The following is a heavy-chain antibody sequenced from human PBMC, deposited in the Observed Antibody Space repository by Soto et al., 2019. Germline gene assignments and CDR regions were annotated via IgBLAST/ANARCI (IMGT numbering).Heavy chain of an antibody. CDR1: GGTFSSYA. CDR2: IIPIFGTA. D-gene: IGHD1-26*01. V-gene: IGHV1-69*13. J-gene: IGHJ6*02. Sequence: SVKVSCKASGGTFSSYAISWVRQPPGQGLDWMGGIIPIFGTANYAQKFQGRVTITADEATSTAYMELSSLRSEDTAVYYCARVSGSPYYYGMDVWGQGTTVTVSS. CDR3: ARVSGSPYYYGMDV.